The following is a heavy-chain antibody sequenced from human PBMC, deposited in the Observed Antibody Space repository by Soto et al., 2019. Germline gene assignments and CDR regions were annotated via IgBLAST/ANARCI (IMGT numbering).Heavy chain of an antibody. Sequence: QVQLVQSGAEVKKPGSSVKVSCKASGGTFSSYAISWVRQAPGQGLEWMGGIIPIFGTANYAQKFQGRVTITADDSTSTAYMELSSLRSEDTAVYYCARDPPHTAMVPGGYWGQGTLVTVSS. CDR3: ARDPPHTAMVPGGY. CDR2: IIPIFGTA. V-gene: IGHV1-69*12. J-gene: IGHJ4*02. D-gene: IGHD5-18*01. CDR1: GGTFSSYA.